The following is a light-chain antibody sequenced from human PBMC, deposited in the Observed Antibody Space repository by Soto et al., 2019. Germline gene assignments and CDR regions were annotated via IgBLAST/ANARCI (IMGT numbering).Light chain of an antibody. CDR3: QQYGSSPRT. J-gene: IGKJ1*01. Sequence: EIVLTQSPGALSLSPGERATLSCVASQSVSSSYLAWYQKKPGQAPRLLIYGASPRATGIPDRFSGSGSGTDFTLTISRLEPEDFAGYYCQQYGSSPRTFGQGPKVEI. CDR2: GAS. V-gene: IGKV3-20*01. CDR1: QSVSSSY.